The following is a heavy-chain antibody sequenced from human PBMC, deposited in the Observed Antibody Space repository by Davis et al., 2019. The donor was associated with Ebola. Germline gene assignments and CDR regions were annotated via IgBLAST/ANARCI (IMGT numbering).Heavy chain of an antibody. J-gene: IGHJ3*02. V-gene: IGHV3-23*01. CDR3: AKDWSNNWGKGDYGALDM. CDR1: EFTFSTYA. Sequence: PGGSLRLSCAASEFTFSTYAMSWVRQAPGKGLEWVSGISDSGDSTFYADSVKGRFTVSRDNSKNTLFLQMNSLRAEDTAVYYCAKDWSNNWGKGDYGALDMWGQGTMVTVSS. CDR2: ISDSGDST. D-gene: IGHD7-27*01.